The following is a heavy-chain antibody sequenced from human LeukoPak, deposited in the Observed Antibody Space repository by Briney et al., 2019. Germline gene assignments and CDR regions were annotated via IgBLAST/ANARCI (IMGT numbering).Heavy chain of an antibody. CDR1: GESLNGHY. CDR3: AKNGQTGFSFDP. Sequence: SETLSLTCAVYGESLNGHYWSWIRQPPGKGLEWIGEGSDSGGTKFNPSLKSRVTISADTSKNQFSLKLTSVTAADTAVYHCAKNGQTGFSFDPWGQGTLVTVSS. J-gene: IGHJ5*02. V-gene: IGHV4-34*01. CDR2: GSDSGGT. D-gene: IGHD1-1*01.